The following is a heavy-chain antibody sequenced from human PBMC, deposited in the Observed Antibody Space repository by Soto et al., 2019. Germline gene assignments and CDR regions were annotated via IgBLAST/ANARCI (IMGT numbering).Heavy chain of an antibody. CDR1: GFTFSSYA. V-gene: IGHV3-30-3*01. CDR2: ISYDGSNK. J-gene: IGHJ6*02. D-gene: IGHD4-17*01. CDR3: ARDGGMTTVTTKYYYGMDV. Sequence: ESGGGVVQPGRSLRLSCAASGFTFSSYAMHWVRQAPGKGLEWVTVISYDGSNKYYADSVKGRFTISRDNSKNTLYLQMNSLIAEDTAVYYCARDGGMTTVTTKYYYGMDVWGQGTTVTVSS.